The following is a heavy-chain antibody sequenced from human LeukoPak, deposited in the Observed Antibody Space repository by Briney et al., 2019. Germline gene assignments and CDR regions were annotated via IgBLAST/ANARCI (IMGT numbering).Heavy chain of an antibody. CDR3: AKVWGNYYDSSGYYSDY. J-gene: IGHJ4*02. Sequence: PGGSLRLSCAAPGFTFSSYAMSWVRQAPGKGLEWVSAISGSGGSTYYADSVKGRFTISRDNSKNTLYLQMNSLRAEDTAVYYCAKVWGNYYDSSGYYSDYWGQGTLVTVSS. CDR1: GFTFSSYA. CDR2: ISGSGGST. D-gene: IGHD3-22*01. V-gene: IGHV3-23*01.